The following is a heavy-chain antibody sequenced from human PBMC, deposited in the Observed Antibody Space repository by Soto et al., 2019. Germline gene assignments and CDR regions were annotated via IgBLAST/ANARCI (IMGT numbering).Heavy chain of an antibody. V-gene: IGHV1-46*01. CDR3: ARGDIVLVPASEGNWFDP. D-gene: IGHD2-2*01. CDR2: INPDAGAT. J-gene: IGHJ5*02. Sequence: ASVKVSCKASAYSFTTYHIHWVRQAPGQGLQWMGLINPDAGATNYAQRFQGRLRVTSDTSTSTVYMELRNLRFDDTGVYYCARGDIVLVPASEGNWFDPWGQGTLVTVLL. CDR1: AYSFTTYH.